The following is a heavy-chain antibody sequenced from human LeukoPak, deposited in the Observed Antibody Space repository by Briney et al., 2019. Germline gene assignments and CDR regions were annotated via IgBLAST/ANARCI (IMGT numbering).Heavy chain of an antibody. J-gene: IGHJ4*02. D-gene: IGHD2-8*01. Sequence: QPGGSLRLSCAASGFTFNNYAMSLVRQAPGKGLEWVSSISGSGDYTFYADSVKGRFTISRDNSKDTLYLQMNSLRVDDKAIFYCAKDRPNYYGTNGQYYTRNGDYWGQGTLVSVSS. CDR1: GFTFNNYA. CDR2: ISGSGDYT. V-gene: IGHV3-23*01. CDR3: AKDRPNYYGTNGQYYTRNGDY.